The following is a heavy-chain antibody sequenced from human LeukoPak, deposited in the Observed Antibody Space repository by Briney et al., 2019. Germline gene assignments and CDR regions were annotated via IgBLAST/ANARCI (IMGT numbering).Heavy chain of an antibody. D-gene: IGHD3-10*01. CDR3: ARWGRVVTMVRGVHNWFDP. CDR1: GYTFTGYY. Sequence: ASVNVSCKASGYTFTGYYMHWVRQAPGQGLEWMGWINPNSGGTNYAQKFQGRVTMTRDTSISTAYMELSRLRSDDTAVYYCARWGRVVTMVRGVHNWFDPWGQGTLVTVSS. V-gene: IGHV1-2*02. CDR2: INPNSGGT. J-gene: IGHJ5*02.